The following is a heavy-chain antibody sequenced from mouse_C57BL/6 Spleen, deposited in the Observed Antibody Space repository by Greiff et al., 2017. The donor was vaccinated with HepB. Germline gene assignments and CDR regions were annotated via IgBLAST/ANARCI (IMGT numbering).Heavy chain of an antibody. CDR1: GYTFTSYW. V-gene: IGHV1-50*01. CDR2: IDPSDSYT. J-gene: IGHJ4*01. Sequence: QVQLKQPGAELVKPGASVKLSCKASGYTFTSYWMQWVKQRPGQGLEWIGEIDPSDSYTNYNQKFKGKATLTVDTSSSTAYMQLSSLTSEDSAVYYCAREGSNYVGAMDYWGQGTSVTVSS. CDR3: AREGSNYVGAMDY. D-gene: IGHD2-5*01.